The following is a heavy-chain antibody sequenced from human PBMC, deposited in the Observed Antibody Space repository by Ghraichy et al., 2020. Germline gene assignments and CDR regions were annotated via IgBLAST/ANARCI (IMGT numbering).Heavy chain of an antibody. CDR1: GYTLTELS. V-gene: IGHV1-24*01. J-gene: IGHJ4*02. Sequence: ASVKVSCKVSGYTLTELSMHWVRQAPGKGLEWMGGFDPEDGETIYAQKFQGRVTMTEDTSTDTAYMELSSLRSEDTAVYYCATRGVVKHIHSFDYWGQGTLVTVSS. CDR2: FDPEDGET. D-gene: IGHD3-3*01. CDR3: ATRGVVKHIHSFDY.